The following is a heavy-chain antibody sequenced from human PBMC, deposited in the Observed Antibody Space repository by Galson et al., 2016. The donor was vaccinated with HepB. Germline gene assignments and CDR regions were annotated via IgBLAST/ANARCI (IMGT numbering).Heavy chain of an antibody. D-gene: IGHD4-23*01. CDR1: GYSFTTYW. J-gene: IGHJ4*02. CDR3: ARQRAPVVTRDFDY. CDR2: IDPVDSHT. V-gene: IGHV5-10-1*01. Sequence: QSGAEVKKPGESLRISCKGSGYSFTTYWISWVRQMPGKGLEWMGKIDPVDSHTNYSPSFQGHVTISADKSISTAYLQWSSLKASDTAMYYCARQRAPVVTRDFDYWGQGTLVTVSS.